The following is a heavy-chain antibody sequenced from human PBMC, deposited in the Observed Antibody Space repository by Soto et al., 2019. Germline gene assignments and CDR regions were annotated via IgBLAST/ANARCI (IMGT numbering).Heavy chain of an antibody. Sequence: GGSLRLSCAASGFTFSSYAMSWVRQAPGKGLEWVSAISGSGGSTYYADSVKGRFTISRDNSKNTLYLQMNSLRAEDTAVYYCAKDSTRRWNDFWSGGSVYFDYWGQGTLVTVSS. J-gene: IGHJ4*02. D-gene: IGHD3-3*01. V-gene: IGHV3-23*01. CDR2: ISGSGGST. CDR1: GFTFSSYA. CDR3: AKDSTRRWNDFWSGGSVYFDY.